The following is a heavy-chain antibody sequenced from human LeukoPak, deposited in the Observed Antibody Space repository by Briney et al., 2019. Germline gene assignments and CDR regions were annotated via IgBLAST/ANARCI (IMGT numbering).Heavy chain of an antibody. J-gene: IGHJ4*02. V-gene: IGHV3-33*01. D-gene: IGHD1-7*01. CDR2: IWYDGSKK. CDR3: VRDELTLPKKYFDS. Sequence: PGGSLRLSCRASGFIFPRYGLHWVRQAPGKGLEWVAYIWYDGSKKEYADSVKGRFTISRDNARNTMNMQMNNLRAEGTAVYYCVRDELTLPKKYFDSWGQGTLVTVSS. CDR1: GFIFPRYG.